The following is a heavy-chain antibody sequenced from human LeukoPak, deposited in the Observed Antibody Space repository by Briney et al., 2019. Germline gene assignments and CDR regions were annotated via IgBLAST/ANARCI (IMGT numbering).Heavy chain of an antibody. J-gene: IGHJ4*02. Sequence: GGSLRLSCAASGFTFSTYAMTWVRQAPGKGLEWVASISTSSSYTPYADSVKGRFTISRDNSKNTVYLQMNSLRVEDAAVYYCARDPRGSPYYFDYWGQGTLVTVSS. CDR2: ISTSSSYT. CDR1: GFTFSTYA. D-gene: IGHD1-26*01. CDR3: ARDPRGSPYYFDY. V-gene: IGHV3-21*01.